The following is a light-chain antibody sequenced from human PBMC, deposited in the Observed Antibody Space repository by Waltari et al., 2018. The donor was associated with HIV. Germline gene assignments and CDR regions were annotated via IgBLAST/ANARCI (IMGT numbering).Light chain of an antibody. J-gene: IGKJ2*01. CDR1: QDIRNY. Sequence: DIQMNQSPSSLSASVGERVTITCRASQDIRNYLNWYQLKPGKAPKLLMYAVSTLQSGVPSTFIGSTSGTVFTLPIIGLQPEDFSTSYCQQRYDTPYTFGQGTNLEIK. V-gene: IGKV1-39*01. CDR2: AVS. CDR3: QQRYDTPYT.